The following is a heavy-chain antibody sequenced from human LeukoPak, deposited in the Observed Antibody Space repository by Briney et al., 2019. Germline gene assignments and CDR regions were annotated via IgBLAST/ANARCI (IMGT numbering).Heavy chain of an antibody. CDR2: INPNSGGT. CDR1: GYTFTGYY. V-gene: IGHV1-2*02. CDR3: ASGGFPTSIFIVVVVAATRGDAFDI. J-gene: IGHJ3*02. Sequence: ASVEVSCKASGYTFTGYYMHWVRQAPGQGLEWMGWINPNSGGTNYAQKFQGRVTMTRDTSISTAYMELSRLRSDDTAVYYCASGGFPTSIFIVVVVAATRGDAFDIWGQGTMVTVSS. D-gene: IGHD2-15*01.